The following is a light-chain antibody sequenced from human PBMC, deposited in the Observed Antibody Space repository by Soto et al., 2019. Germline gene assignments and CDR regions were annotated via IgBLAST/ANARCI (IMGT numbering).Light chain of an antibody. CDR2: GAS. Sequence: ESVLTQSPGTLSLSPGERATLSCRASQNVNSNLAWYQQKPGQAPVLLIYGASSRATGTPDRFIGSGSGTDFTLTISRLEPEDSAVYYCQQYATSPITFGQGTRLEIK. CDR1: QNVNSN. V-gene: IGKV3-20*01. CDR3: QQYATSPIT. J-gene: IGKJ5*01.